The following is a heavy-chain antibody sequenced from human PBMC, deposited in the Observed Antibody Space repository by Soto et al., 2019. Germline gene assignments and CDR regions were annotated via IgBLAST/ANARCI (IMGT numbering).Heavy chain of an antibody. V-gene: IGHV1-69*12. CDR1: GGTFSSYA. CDR2: IIPIYGTA. J-gene: IGHJ4*02. Sequence: QLQLVQSGAEVKMPGSSVKVSCKASGGTFSSYAISWVRQAPGQGLEWMGGIIPIYGTANYAQKFKGRVTIAEDDSTITASMELISLTSEDTAVYYCDRGIISGGGRYYFDYWGQGTLVTVSS. D-gene: IGHD3-10*01. CDR3: DRGIISGGGRYYFDY.